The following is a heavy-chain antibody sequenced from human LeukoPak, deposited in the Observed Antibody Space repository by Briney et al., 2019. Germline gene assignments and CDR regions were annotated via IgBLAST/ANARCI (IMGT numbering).Heavy chain of an antibody. CDR3: ARDRDILTGYPKYYYYYYGMDV. J-gene: IGHJ6*02. V-gene: IGHV1-8*01. D-gene: IGHD3-9*01. CDR1: GYTFTSYD. CDR2: MNPNSGNT. Sequence: ASVKVSCKASGYTFTSYDINWVRQATGQGLEWMGWMNPNSGNTGYAQKFQGRVTMTRDTSTSTVYMELSSLRSEDTAVYYCARDRDILTGYPKYYYYYYGMDVWGQGTTVTVSS.